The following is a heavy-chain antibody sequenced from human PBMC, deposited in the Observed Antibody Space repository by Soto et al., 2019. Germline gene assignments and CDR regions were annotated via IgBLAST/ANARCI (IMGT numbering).Heavy chain of an antibody. CDR3: ARSRDYCGGDCYIFAY. J-gene: IGHJ4*02. D-gene: IGHD2-21*02. CDR1: GGSISSGGYS. Sequence: QLQLQESGSGLVKPSQTLSLTCAVSGGSISSGGYSWSWIRQPPGKGLEWIGYIYHSGSTYYNPSLKSRVTRSVDRSKYRFSLQLSSVTAADTAVYCCARSRDYCGGDCYIFAYWGQGTLGTFSS. V-gene: IGHV4-30-2*01. CDR2: IYHSGST.